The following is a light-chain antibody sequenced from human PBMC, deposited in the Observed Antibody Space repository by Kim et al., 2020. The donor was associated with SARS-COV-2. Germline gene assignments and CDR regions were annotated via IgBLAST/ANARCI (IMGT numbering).Light chain of an antibody. CDR1: QSVSSGY. CDR2: GAS. Sequence: SPGERATLSCRARQSVSSGYLAWYQQKPGQAPRLLIYGASSRATGIPDRFSGSWAGTDFTLNISRLEPEDFAVYYCQQYGSSPPYTFGQGTKLEI. J-gene: IGKJ2*01. V-gene: IGKV3-20*01. CDR3: QQYGSSPPYT.